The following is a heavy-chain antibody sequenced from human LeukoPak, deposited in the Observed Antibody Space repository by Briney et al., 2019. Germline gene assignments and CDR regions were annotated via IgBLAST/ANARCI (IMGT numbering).Heavy chain of an antibody. CDR1: GGSFSGYY. J-gene: IGHJ4*02. D-gene: IGHD6-19*01. CDR3: ARAEQWLVYGFDY. CDR2: INHSGST. Sequence: KPSETLSLTCAVYGGSFSGYYWSWIRQPPGKGLEWIGEINHSGSTNYNPSLKSRVTISVDTSKNQSSLKLSSVTAADTAVYYCARAEQWLVYGFDYWGQGTLVTVSS. V-gene: IGHV4-34*01.